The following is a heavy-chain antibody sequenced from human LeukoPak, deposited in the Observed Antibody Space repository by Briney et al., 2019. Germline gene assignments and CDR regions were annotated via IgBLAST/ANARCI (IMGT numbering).Heavy chain of an antibody. CDR1: GFTFNTYG. D-gene: IGHD3-10*01. J-gene: IGHJ4*02. CDR3: AKDRSYYGAGSFFEY. V-gene: IGHV3-30*18. Sequence: PGGSLRLSCAASGFTFNTYGMHWVRQAPGKGLEWVAALSYDGSDKWYTDSVKDRFTISRDNSENTVYLQMNSLRTEDTAVYYCAKDRSYYGAGSFFEYWGQGTLVTVSS. CDR2: LSYDGSDK.